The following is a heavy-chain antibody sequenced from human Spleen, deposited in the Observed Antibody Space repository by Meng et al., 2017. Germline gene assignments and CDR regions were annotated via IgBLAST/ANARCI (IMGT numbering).Heavy chain of an antibody. V-gene: IGHV3-23*01. CDR2: ISGSGGST. CDR1: GFTFSSYA. Sequence: GESLKISCAASGFTFSSYAMSWVRQAPGKGLEWVSAISGSGGSTYYADSVKGRFTISRDNSKNTLYLQMNSLRAEDTAVYYCAKGFTVTTTYDYWGQGTLVTVSS. CDR3: AKGFTVTTTYDY. D-gene: IGHD4-17*01. J-gene: IGHJ4*02.